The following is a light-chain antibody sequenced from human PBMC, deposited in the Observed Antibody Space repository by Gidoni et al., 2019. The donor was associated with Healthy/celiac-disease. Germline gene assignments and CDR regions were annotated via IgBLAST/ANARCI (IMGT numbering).Light chain of an antibody. J-gene: IGKJ4*01. CDR1: QSLLHSNGYNY. V-gene: IGKV2-28*01. CDR2: LGS. Sequence: IVMTQSPLPLPVTPGEPAAISCMSSQSLLHSNGYNYFDWYLIYLGSNRASGVPDRFSGSGSGTDFTLKISRVEAEDVGVYYCMQAIQTPLTFGGGTKVEIK. CDR3: MQAIQTPLT.